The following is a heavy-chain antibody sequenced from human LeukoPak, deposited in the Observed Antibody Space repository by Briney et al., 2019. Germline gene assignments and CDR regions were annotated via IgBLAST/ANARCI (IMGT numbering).Heavy chain of an antibody. CDR1: GFTFSSYG. Sequence: GGSLRLSCAASGFTFSSYGMHWVRQAPGKGLEWVAVIWYDGSNKYYADSVKGRFTISRDNAMNTLYLQMNSLRGEDTAVYYCVRGDLRLPRSTPDCWGQGTLVTFSS. CDR2: IWYDGSNK. CDR3: VRGDLRLPRSTPDC. D-gene: IGHD5/OR15-5a*01. J-gene: IGHJ4*02. V-gene: IGHV3-33*01.